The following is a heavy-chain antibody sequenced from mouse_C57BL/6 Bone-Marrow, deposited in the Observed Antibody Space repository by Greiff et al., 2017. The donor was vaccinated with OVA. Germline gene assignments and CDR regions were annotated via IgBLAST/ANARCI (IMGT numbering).Heavy chain of an antibody. CDR1: GYTFTSYW. CDR2: IDPSDSET. Sequence: QVQLQQPGAELVRPGSSVKLSCKASGYTFTSYWMHWVKQRPIQGLEWIGNIDPSDSETHYNQKFKDKATLTVDKSSSTAYMQLSSLTSEDSAVYYGARGSITTVVAPYAMDYWGQGTSVTVSS. J-gene: IGHJ4*01. D-gene: IGHD1-1*01. V-gene: IGHV1-52*01. CDR3: ARGSITTVVAPYAMDY.